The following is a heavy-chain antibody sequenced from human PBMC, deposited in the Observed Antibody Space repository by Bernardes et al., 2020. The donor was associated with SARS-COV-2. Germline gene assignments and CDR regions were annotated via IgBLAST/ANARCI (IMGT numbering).Heavy chain of an antibody. V-gene: IGHV3-33*01. CDR1: GFKFSTYV. CDR3: ARPVRGVFSGWEQPPGQNEGFEI. J-gene: IGHJ3*02. CDR2: IWYEGNDK. D-gene: IGHD1-26*01. Sequence: GGSLRLSCAASGFKFSTYVMHWVRQAPGKGLEWVALIWYEGNDKDYADSVKGRFTISRDNSKNTLFLQMNSLRAEDTAIYYCARPVRGVFSGWEQPPGQNEGFEIWGQGTMVTVSS.